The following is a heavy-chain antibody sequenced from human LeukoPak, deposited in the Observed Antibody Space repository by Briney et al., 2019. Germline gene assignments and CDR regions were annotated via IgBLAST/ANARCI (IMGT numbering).Heavy chain of an antibody. J-gene: IGHJ4*02. CDR3: ARGDGYNIDY. CDR1: GGSISSHY. Sequence: SETLSLTCTVSGGSISSHYWSWIRQPAGKGLEWIGRIYTSETTNYNPSLKSRVTISVDTSKNQFSLKLSSVTAADTAVYYCARGDGYNIDYWGQGTLVTVSS. D-gene: IGHD5-24*01. V-gene: IGHV4-4*07. CDR2: IYTSETT.